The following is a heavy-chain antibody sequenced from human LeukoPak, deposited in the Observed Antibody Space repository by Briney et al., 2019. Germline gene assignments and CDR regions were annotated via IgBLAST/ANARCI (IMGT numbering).Heavy chain of an antibody. CDR3: ARDQSANWFDP. Sequence: SETLSLTCTVSGYSISSSYYWGWIRQPPGKGLEWIGSIYHSGSTYYNPSLKSRVTISVDMSKNQFSLKLSSVTAADTAVYYCARDQSANWFDPWGQGTLVTVSS. CDR2: IYHSGST. CDR1: GYSISSSYY. J-gene: IGHJ5*02. V-gene: IGHV4-38-2*02.